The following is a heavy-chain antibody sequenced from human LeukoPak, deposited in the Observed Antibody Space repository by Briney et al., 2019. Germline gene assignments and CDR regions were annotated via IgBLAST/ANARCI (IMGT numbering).Heavy chain of an antibody. D-gene: IGHD1-1*01. J-gene: IGHJ2*01. CDR1: GFTFSKYA. CDR2: ISGSGGST. Sequence: QPGGSLRLSCAASGFTFSKYAMSWVRQVPEKGLEWVSGISGSGGSTYYADSVKGRFTISRDNSKNTLHLQMNSLRAEDTALYYCAEWNSVYWYFDLWGRGTLVTVSS. CDR3: AEWNSVYWYFDL. V-gene: IGHV3-23*01.